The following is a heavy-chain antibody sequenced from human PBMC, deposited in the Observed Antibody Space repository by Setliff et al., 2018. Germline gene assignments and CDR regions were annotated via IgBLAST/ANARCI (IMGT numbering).Heavy chain of an antibody. Sequence: SETLSLTCTVSDGSISTYYWSWIRQPSGKRLEWIGFIHHSGSTHYNPSLKSRVTISVDTSKNQFSLKLSSVTAADTAVYYCARRSPAYYSDSSGYFYDTSPYMDVWGKGTTVTVSS. CDR3: ARRSPAYYSDSSGYFYDTSPYMDV. J-gene: IGHJ6*03. V-gene: IGHV4-59*08. CDR2: IHHSGST. CDR1: DGSISTYY. D-gene: IGHD3-22*01.